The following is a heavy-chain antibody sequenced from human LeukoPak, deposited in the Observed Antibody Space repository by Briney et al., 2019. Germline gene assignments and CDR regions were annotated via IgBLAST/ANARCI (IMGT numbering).Heavy chain of an antibody. CDR2: IIPIFGTA. D-gene: IGHD2-2*01. CDR3: ARAGDIVVVPAAIPTQFDP. CDR1: GGTFSSYA. V-gene: IGHV1-69*05. J-gene: IGHJ5*02. Sequence: GASVKVSCKASGGTFSSYAISWVRQAPGQGLEWMGGIIPIFGTANYAQKFQGRVTITTDESTSTAYMELSSLRSEDTAVYYCARAGDIVVVPAAIPTQFDPWGQGTLVTVSS.